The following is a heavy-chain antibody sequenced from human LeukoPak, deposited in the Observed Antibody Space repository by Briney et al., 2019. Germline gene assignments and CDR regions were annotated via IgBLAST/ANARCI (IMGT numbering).Heavy chain of an antibody. CDR2: IYYSGST. D-gene: IGHD3-22*01. J-gene: IGHJ3*02. V-gene: IGHV4-59*01. CDR1: GGSISSYY. CDR3: ARDLWSPDYYDSSGQDDAFDI. Sequence: SETLSLTCAVSGGSISSYYWSWIRQPPGKGLEWIGYIYYSGSTNYNPSLKSRVTISVDTSKNQFSLKLSSVTAADTAVYYCARDLWSPDYYDSSGQDDAFDIWGQGTMVTVSS.